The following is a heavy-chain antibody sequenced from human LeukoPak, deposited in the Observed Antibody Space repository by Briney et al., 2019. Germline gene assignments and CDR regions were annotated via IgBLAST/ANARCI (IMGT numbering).Heavy chain of an antibody. D-gene: IGHD6-13*01. CDR2: IYYSGST. V-gene: IGHV4-59*08. CDR3: ARRVGSSWYEDDDAFDI. Sequence: PSETLSLTCTVSGGSISSYYWSWIRQPPGKGLEWIGYIYYSGSTNYNPSLKSRVTISVDTSKNQFSLKLSSVTAADTAVYYCARRVGSSWYEDDDAFDIWGQGTMVTVSS. CDR1: GGSISSYY. J-gene: IGHJ3*02.